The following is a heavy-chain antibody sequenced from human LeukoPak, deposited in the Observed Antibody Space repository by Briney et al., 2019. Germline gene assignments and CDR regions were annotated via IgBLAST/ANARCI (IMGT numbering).Heavy chain of an antibody. CDR2: IIPIFGTA. Sequence: SVKVSCKASGGTFSSYGISWVRQAPGQGFEWMGGIIPIFGTANYTQKFQGRVTISADKSTRTAYVELSSLRSEDTAVYYCATSIAARPGIFDSWGQGTLVTVSS. J-gene: IGHJ4*02. D-gene: IGHD6-6*01. V-gene: IGHV1-69*06. CDR3: ATSIAARPGIFDS. CDR1: GGTFSSYG.